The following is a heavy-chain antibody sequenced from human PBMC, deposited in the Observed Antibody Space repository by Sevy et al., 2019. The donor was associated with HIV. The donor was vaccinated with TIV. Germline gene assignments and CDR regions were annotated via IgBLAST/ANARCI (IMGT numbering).Heavy chain of an antibody. D-gene: IGHD6-13*01. CDR3: ARGSPEELVTVDY. V-gene: IGHV4-34*01. Sequence: SETLSLTCGVYGGSFSGYYWSWIRQPPGKGLEWIGEINHSGGTNYNPSLKSRVTISVDTSKNQFSLKLSSVTAADTAVYYCARGSPEELVTVDYWGQRTLVTVSS. J-gene: IGHJ4*02. CDR2: INHSGGT. CDR1: GGSFSGYY.